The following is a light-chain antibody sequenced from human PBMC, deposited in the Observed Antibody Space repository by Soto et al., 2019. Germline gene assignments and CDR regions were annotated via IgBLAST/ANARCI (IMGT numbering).Light chain of an antibody. CDR2: EVS. Sequence: SALTQPASVSGSPGQSITISCTGTSSDVGDYNYVSWYQQHPGKVPKLMIYEVSNRPSGVSNRFSGSKSGNTASLTISGLQAEDEADYYCSSYTSTSTWVFGGGTKLTVL. CDR3: SSYTSTSTWV. J-gene: IGLJ3*02. V-gene: IGLV2-14*01. CDR1: SSDVGDYNY.